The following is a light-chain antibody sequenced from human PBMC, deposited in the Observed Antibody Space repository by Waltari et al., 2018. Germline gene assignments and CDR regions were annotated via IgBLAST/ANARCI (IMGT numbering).Light chain of an antibody. CDR1: PSVSSY. V-gene: IGKV3-20*01. Sequence: EIVLTQSPGTLSLSPGERATLSCRASPSVSSYLAWYQQRPGQAPRLLIYAASSRATGIPDKFSGSGSGTDFTLTISRVEPEDFAMYYCQQYGSSPRTFGQGTKLEI. CDR3: QQYGSSPRT. CDR2: AAS. J-gene: IGKJ2*01.